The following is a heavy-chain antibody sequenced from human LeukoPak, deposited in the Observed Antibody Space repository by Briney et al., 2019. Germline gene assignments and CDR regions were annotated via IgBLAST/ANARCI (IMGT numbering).Heavy chain of an antibody. CDR1: GYTLTELS. J-gene: IGHJ5*02. V-gene: IGHV1-24*01. CDR3: ATGGAAAGLNWFDP. Sequence: GASVKVSCKVSGYTLTELSMHWVRQAPGKGLEWMGGFDPEDGETIYAQKFQGRVTMTEDTSTDTAYMELSSPRSEDTAVYYCATGGAAAGLNWFDPWGQGTLVTVSS. D-gene: IGHD6-13*01. CDR2: FDPEDGET.